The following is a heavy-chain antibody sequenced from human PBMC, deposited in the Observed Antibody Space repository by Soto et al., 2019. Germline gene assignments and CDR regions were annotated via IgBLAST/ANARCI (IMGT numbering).Heavy chain of an antibody. J-gene: IGHJ4*02. V-gene: IGHV6-1*01. CDR2: TYYRSKWYR. Sequence: SQTLSLTCAISGGSVSSNSAAWSWIRQSPSRGLEWLGRTYYRSKWYREYAVSVKSRMTINSDTSKNQFSLQLNSVTPEDTAVYYCARVAHAFSAYDQFDYWGQGTLVTVSS. CDR1: GGSVSSNSAA. CDR3: ARVAHAFSAYDQFDY. D-gene: IGHD5-12*01.